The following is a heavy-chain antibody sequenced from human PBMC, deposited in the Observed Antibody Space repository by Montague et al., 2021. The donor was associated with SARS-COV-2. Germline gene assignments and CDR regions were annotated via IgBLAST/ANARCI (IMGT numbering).Heavy chain of an antibody. CDR2: IYDGETPSNAGTT. CDR1: GDYISSSTTV. D-gene: IGHD3-10*01. CDR3: ARHFFNHGSGSYPFHQYFDY. J-gene: IGHJ4*02. Sequence: SETLSLTCSISGDYISSSTTVWGWIRQAPGRGLEWIGSIYDGETPSNAGTTYYNNALKGRATISADTSKNKLYLRLTSVTVADTAIYYYARHFFNHGSGSYPFHQYFDYWGQGTRVTVSS. V-gene: IGHV4-39*01.